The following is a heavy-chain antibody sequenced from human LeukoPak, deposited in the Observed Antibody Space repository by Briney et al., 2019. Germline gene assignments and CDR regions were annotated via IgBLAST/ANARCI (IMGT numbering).Heavy chain of an antibody. Sequence: SVKVSCKASGYTFTGYYMHWVRQAPGQGLEWMGRIIPILGIANYAQKFQGRVTITADKSTSTAYMELSSLRSENTAVYYCARVGCRSTSCYYYGMDVWGQGTTVTVSS. J-gene: IGHJ6*02. CDR3: ARVGCRSTSCYYYGMDV. V-gene: IGHV1-69*04. CDR1: GYTFTGYY. CDR2: IIPILGIA. D-gene: IGHD2-2*01.